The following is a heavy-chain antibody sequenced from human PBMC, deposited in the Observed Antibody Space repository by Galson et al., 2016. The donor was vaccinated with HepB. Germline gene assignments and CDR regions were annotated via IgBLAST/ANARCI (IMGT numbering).Heavy chain of an antibody. D-gene: IGHD3-10*01. V-gene: IGHV1-2*02. Sequence: SCKASGYDFFGFYIHWVRQAPGQGLEWMRCINANSGGTYYAQKFQGTVTMSRDTSLNTAHMELTRLTSDDAAVYYCARGGRNPVGSRGNWFDAWGQGTLVTVSS. CDR2: INANSGGT. J-gene: IGHJ5*02. CDR3: ARGGRNPVGSRGNWFDA. CDR1: GYDFFGFY.